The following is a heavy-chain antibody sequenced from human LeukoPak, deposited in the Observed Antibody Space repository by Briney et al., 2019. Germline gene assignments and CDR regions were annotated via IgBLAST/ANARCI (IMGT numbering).Heavy chain of an antibody. V-gene: IGHV3-74*01. Sequence: HTGGSLRLSCAASGFTFSSYWMHWVRQAPGKGLMWVSRINSDGSSTSYADSVRGRFTISRDNAKNTLYLQMNSLRAEDTAVYYCAREDYGDYVLDYWGQGTLVTVSS. J-gene: IGHJ4*02. CDR1: GFTFSSYW. D-gene: IGHD4-17*01. CDR2: INSDGSST. CDR3: AREDYGDYVLDY.